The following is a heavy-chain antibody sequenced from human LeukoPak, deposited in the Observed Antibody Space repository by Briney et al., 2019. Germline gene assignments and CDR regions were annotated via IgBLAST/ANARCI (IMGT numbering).Heavy chain of an antibody. Sequence: SETLSLTCSVSGGSINHYFWSWIRQSPGMGLEWIGYIYYTEDSRSTNHSPSLKSRVTISLDTSKNQLSLILTSVVAADTAVYYCARVGGFSGFYWGQGALVTVSS. CDR1: GGSINHYF. CDR3: ARVGGFSGFY. D-gene: IGHD5-12*01. J-gene: IGHJ4*02. CDR2: IYYTEDSRST. V-gene: IGHV4-59*01.